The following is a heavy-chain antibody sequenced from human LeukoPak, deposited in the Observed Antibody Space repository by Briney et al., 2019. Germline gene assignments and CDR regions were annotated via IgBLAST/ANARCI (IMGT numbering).Heavy chain of an antibody. D-gene: IGHD3-3*01. CDR2: IYYSGST. J-gene: IGHJ4*02. V-gene: IGHV4-39*07. Sequence: SETLSLTCTVSGGSISSGSYYWGWIRQPPGKGPEWIGSIYYSGSTYYNPSLKSRVTISVDTSKNQFSLKLSSVTAADTAVYYCARAPETTYDFWSGYYTLYYFDYWGQGTLVTVSS. CDR1: GGSISSGSYY. CDR3: ARAPETTYDFWSGYYTLYYFDY.